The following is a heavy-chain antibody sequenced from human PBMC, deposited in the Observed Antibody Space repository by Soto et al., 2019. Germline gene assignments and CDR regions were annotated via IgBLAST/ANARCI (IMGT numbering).Heavy chain of an antibody. Sequence: QVQLVQSGAEVKKPGASVKVPCKASGYTFTSYGFSWVRQAPGQGLEWLGWISAYNGNTNYAQKLQGRVTMTTHASTSTAYMELRSLRSDDTAVYYCARDLNPYNDGSESYWFDPWGQGTLVTVSS. J-gene: IGHJ5*02. V-gene: IGHV1-18*04. CDR1: GYTFTSYG. CDR2: ISAYNGNT. CDR3: ARDLNPYNDGSESYWFDP. D-gene: IGHD3-10*01.